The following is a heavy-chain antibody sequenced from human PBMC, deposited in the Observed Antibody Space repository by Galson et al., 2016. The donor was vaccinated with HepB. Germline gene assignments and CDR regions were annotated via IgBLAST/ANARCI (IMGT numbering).Heavy chain of an antibody. D-gene: IGHD6-13*01. CDR1: GFSFSIFA. J-gene: IGHJ4*02. CDR3: ALGGLSSSWAYY. CDR2: MSGSGDDT. V-gene: IGHV3-23*01. Sequence: SLRLSCAASGFSFSIFAMSRVRQAPGKGLEWVSTMSGSGDDTYYADSLQGRFTISRDNSKNTLYLQINTLRAEDTAAYYCALGGLSSSWAYYWGQGTLVTVSS.